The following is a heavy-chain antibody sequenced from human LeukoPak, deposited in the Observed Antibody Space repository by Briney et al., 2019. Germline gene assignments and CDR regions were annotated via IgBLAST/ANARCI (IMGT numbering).Heavy chain of an antibody. CDR1: GFTFSNYW. D-gene: IGHD6-6*01. CDR3: AREYSSSPSPNYYYMDV. CDR2: IKQDGSEK. J-gene: IGHJ6*03. V-gene: IGHV3-7*01. Sequence: GGSLRLSCAASGFTFSNYWMSWVRQAPGKGLEWVAIIKQDGSEKYYVDSVKGRFTISRDNAKNSLYLQMNSLRAEDTAVYYCAREYSSSPSPNYYYMDVWGKGTTVTVS.